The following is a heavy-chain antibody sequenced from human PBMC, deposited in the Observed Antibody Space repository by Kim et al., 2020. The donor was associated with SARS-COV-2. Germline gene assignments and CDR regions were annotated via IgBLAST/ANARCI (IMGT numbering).Heavy chain of an antibody. J-gene: IGHJ3*02. CDR2: ISSSSSTI. Sequence: GGSLRLSCAASGFTFSSYSMNWVRQAPGKGLEWVSYISSSSSTIYYADSVKGRFTISRDNAKNSLYLQMNSLRDEDTAVYYCARKPPHPYYYDSSAHDAFDIWGQGTMVTVSS. V-gene: IGHV3-48*02. D-gene: IGHD3-22*01. CDR3: ARKPPHPYYYDSSAHDAFDI. CDR1: GFTFSSYS.